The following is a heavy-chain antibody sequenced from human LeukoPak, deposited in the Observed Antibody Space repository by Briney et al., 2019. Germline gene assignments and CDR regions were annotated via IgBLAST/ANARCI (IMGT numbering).Heavy chain of an antibody. CDR3: ARVPTLRVVTTPAYFDY. Sequence: SETLSLTCTVSGGSISSSSSYWGWISQPPGKGLEWLGYINYSGSTNNDPSLKSRVTISADTSKNQFSLKLSSWTAADTAMYYCARVPTLRVVTTPAYFDYWGEGTPVTVSS. J-gene: IGHJ4*02. D-gene: IGHD2-21*02. V-gene: IGHV4-61*05. CDR1: GGSISSSSSY. CDR2: INYSGST.